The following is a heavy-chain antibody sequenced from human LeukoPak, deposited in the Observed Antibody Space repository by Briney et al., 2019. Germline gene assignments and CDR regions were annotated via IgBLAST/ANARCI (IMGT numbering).Heavy chain of an antibody. Sequence: SETLSLTCAVYSGSFSGYYWSRIRQPPGKGREWIGEINHSGSTNYNPSLKSRVTISVDTSKNQFSLKLSSVTAADTAVYYCARGVEIFYYFDYWGQGTLVTVSS. CDR2: INHSGST. J-gene: IGHJ4*02. CDR3: ARGVEIFYYFDY. V-gene: IGHV4-34*01. CDR1: SGSFSGYY. D-gene: IGHD5-24*01.